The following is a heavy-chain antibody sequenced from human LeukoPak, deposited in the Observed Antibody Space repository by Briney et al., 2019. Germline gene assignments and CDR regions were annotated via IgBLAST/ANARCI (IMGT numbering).Heavy chain of an antibody. CDR2: IKSKTNGGTT. Sequence: GGSLSLSCAASEFTFSNAWMSWVRQPPGKGLDWVGRIKSKTNGGTTDYAAPVKGRFTISRDDSKNTLYLQMNSLKTEDTAVYYCTTDRYGSGSYGDYYYYYGMDVWGQGTTVTVSS. V-gene: IGHV3-15*01. CDR3: TTDRYGSGSYGDYYYYYGMDV. CDR1: EFTFSNAW. D-gene: IGHD3-10*01. J-gene: IGHJ6*02.